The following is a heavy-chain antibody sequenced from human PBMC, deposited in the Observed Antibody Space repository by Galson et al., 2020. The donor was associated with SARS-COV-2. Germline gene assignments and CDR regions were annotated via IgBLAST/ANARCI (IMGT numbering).Heavy chain of an antibody. CDR1: GGSISSGDYY. J-gene: IGHJ6*02. CDR3: ARGGQIRYFDWLLHYYGMDV. V-gene: IGHV4-30-4*01. Sequence: SETLSLTCTVSGGSISSGDYYWSWIRQPPGKGLEWIGYIYYSGSTYYNPSLKSRVTISVDTSKNQFSLKLSSVTAADTAVYYCARGGQIRYFDWLLHYYGMDVWGQGTTVTVSS. CDR2: IYYSGST. D-gene: IGHD3-9*01.